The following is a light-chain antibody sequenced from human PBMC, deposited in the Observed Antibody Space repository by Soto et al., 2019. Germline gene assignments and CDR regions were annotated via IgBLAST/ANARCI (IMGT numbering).Light chain of an antibody. J-gene: IGLJ3*02. V-gene: IGLV2-14*01. Sequence: QSALTQPASVSGSPGQSITISCTGTSSDVGGYNYVSWYQQYPGKAPKLMIYEVTHRSSGVSNRFSASKSGKTASLTISGLQAEDEADYHCCSYAVNRTFVFGGGTKLTVL. CDR2: EVT. CDR3: CSYAVNRTFV. CDR1: SSDVGGYNY.